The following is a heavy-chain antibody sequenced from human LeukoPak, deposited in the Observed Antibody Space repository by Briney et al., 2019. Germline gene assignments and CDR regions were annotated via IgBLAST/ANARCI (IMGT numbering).Heavy chain of an antibody. CDR3: ARGGTLFTFFDS. V-gene: IGHV4-61*02. CDR2: IYTTGNT. CDR1: GGSISSDDYY. D-gene: IGHD2/OR15-2a*01. J-gene: IGHJ4*02. Sequence: SQTLSLTCTESGGSISSDDYYWNWIRQPAGRGLEWIGRIYTTGNTMYNPSLESRVSMSIDTSKNQVSLKAKSVTAADTAVYYCARGGTLFTFFDSWGQGTLVTVSS.